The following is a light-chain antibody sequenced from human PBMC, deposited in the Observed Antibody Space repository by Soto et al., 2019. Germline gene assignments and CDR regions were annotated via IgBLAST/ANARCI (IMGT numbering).Light chain of an antibody. V-gene: IGLV2-8*01. Sequence: QSALTQPPSASGSPGQSVTISCTGTSSDVGGYNYVSWYQQHPGKAPKLMIYEVSKRPSGVPDRFSGSKSGNTASLTVSGLQAEDAADYYCSSYAGSTTWVFGGGTKLTVL. CDR1: SSDVGGYNY. CDR2: EVS. J-gene: IGLJ3*02. CDR3: SSYAGSTTWV.